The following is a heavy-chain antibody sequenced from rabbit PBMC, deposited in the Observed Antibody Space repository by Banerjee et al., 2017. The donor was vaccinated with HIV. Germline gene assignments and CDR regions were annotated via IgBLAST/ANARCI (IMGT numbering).Heavy chain of an antibody. D-gene: IGHD6-1*01. V-gene: IGHV1S45*01. CDR1: GFSFSSSYW. CDR2: IYTGDGKT. J-gene: IGHJ4*01. Sequence: QEQLEESGGDLVKPEGSLTLTCTASGFSFSSSYWICWVRQAPGKGLEWIGCIYTGDGKTYYASWAKGRFTISKTSTTVTLQMTSLTPADTATYFCARWGYGGDGYALNLWGQGTLVTVS. CDR3: ARWGYGGDGYALNL.